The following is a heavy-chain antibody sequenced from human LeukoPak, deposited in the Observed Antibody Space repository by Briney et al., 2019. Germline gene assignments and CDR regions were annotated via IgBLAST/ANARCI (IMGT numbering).Heavy chain of an antibody. Sequence: SETLSLTCTVSGGSISSYYWSWIRQPPGKGLECIGYIYYSGSTNYNPSLKSRVTISVDTSKNQFSLRLSSVTAADTAVYYCARHGGSYSFDYWGKGTLVTASS. CDR2: IYYSGST. CDR1: GGSISSYY. D-gene: IGHD1-26*01. CDR3: ARHGGSYSFDY. V-gene: IGHV4-59*08. J-gene: IGHJ4*02.